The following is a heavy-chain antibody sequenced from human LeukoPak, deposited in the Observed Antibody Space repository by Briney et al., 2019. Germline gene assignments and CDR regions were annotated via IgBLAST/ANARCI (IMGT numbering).Heavy chain of an antibody. D-gene: IGHD2-2*01. CDR2: ISVNNGGT. CDR3: ATATQPRGYFLH. V-gene: IGHV1-18*01. J-gene: IGHJ1*01. CDR1: GYTFTTYS. Sequence: ASVKVSCKASGYTFTTYSLAWVRQAPGQSLEWMGWISVNNGGTNYAQSFQDRVTLTRDTSTNTAYLELRSLRSDDTAIIYCATATQPRGYFLHWGQGTLITVSS.